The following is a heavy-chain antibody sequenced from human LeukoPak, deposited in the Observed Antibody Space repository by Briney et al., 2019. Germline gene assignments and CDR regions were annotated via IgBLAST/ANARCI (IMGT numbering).Heavy chain of an antibody. Sequence: PGGSLRLSYAASGFTFSSYGMHWVRQAPGKGLEWVAFIRYDGSNKYYADSVKGRFTISRDNSKNTLYLQMNSLRAEDTAVYYCAKEPFYDSSGYPSDSYYYMDVWGKGTTVTVSS. CDR3: AKEPFYDSSGYPSDSYYYMDV. D-gene: IGHD3-22*01. V-gene: IGHV3-30*02. CDR2: IRYDGSNK. CDR1: GFTFSSYG. J-gene: IGHJ6*03.